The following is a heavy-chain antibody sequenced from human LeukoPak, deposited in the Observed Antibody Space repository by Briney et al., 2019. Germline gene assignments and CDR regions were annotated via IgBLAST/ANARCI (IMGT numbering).Heavy chain of an antibody. Sequence: PGGSLRLSCAASGFSFDDYGMSWVRHAPGKGLEWLSGINWKTGATVYSDSVKGRFTISKDNTKNSLYLQMNSLRAEDTAFYYCARETSARGVSTHWGQGTLVTVSS. V-gene: IGHV3-20*04. J-gene: IGHJ4*02. CDR2: INWKTGAT. CDR3: ARETSARGVSTH. CDR1: GFSFDDYG. D-gene: IGHD3-10*01.